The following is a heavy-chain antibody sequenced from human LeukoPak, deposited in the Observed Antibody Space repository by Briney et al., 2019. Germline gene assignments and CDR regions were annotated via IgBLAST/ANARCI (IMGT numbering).Heavy chain of an antibody. J-gene: IGHJ4*02. CDR3: ARDGYNYFDY. D-gene: IGHD5-24*01. Sequence: GASVKVSCKASGYTFTSYDINWVRQATGQGLEWMGWMNPNSGNTGYAQKFQGRVTMTTDTSTSTAYMELRSLKSDDTAVYYCARDGYNYFDYWGQGTLVTVSS. CDR2: MNPNSGNT. V-gene: IGHV1-8*01. CDR1: GYTFTSYD.